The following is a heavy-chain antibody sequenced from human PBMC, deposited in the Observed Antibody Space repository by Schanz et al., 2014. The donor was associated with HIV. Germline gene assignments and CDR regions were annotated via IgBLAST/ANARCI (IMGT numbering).Heavy chain of an antibody. Sequence: QVQLVQSGAAVKKPGASVKVSCKASGYTFIGYYMHWVRQAPGQGLEWMGWINPDNAGRNYAQKFQGRVTMTRDTSISTALMELSRLRSDDTAVYYCAPCRCDGELSLLRYWGQGTLVTVS. J-gene: IGHJ4*02. CDR1: GYTFIGYY. CDR3: APCRCDGELSLLRY. D-gene: IGHD3-16*02. V-gene: IGHV1-2*02. CDR2: INPDNAGR.